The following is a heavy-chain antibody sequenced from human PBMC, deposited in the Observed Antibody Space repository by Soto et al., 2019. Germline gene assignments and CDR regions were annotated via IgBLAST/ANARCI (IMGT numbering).Heavy chain of an antibody. CDR2: ISYDGSNK. V-gene: IGHV3-30-3*01. D-gene: IGHD5-18*01. CDR1: GFTFSSYA. CDR3: ARERGYTVSPDFDY. Sequence: QVQLVESGGGVVQPGRSLRLSCAASGFTFSSYAMHWVRQAPGKGLEWVAVISYDGSNKYYADSVKGRFTISRDTSKNTLYLQMNSLRAEDTAVYYCARERGYTVSPDFDYWGQGTLVTVSS. J-gene: IGHJ4*02.